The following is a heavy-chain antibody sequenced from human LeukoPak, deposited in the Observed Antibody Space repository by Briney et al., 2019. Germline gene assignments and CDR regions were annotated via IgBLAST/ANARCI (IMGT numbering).Heavy chain of an antibody. V-gene: IGHV3-9*01. CDR2: ISWNSGSI. Sequence: GRSLRLSCAASGFTFDDYAMHWVRQAPGKGLEWVSGISWNSGSIGYADSVKGRFTIPRDNAKNSLYLQMNSLRAEDTALYYRAGGIAVAGYYYYYYMDVWGKGTTVTVSS. J-gene: IGHJ6*03. D-gene: IGHD6-19*01. CDR3: AGGIAVAGYYYYYYMDV. CDR1: GFTFDDYA.